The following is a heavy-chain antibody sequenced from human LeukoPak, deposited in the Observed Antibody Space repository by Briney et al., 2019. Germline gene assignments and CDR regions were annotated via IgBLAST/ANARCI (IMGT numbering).Heavy chain of an antibody. Sequence: ASVKVSCKASGYTFTSYDINWVRRATGQGLEWMGWMNPNSGNTGYAQKFQGRVTITRNTSISTAYMELSSLRSEDTAVYYCASLGAVTRPTYDAFDIWGQGTMVTVSS. D-gene: IGHD3-16*01. J-gene: IGHJ3*02. CDR1: GYTFTSYD. V-gene: IGHV1-8*03. CDR2: MNPNSGNT. CDR3: ASLGAVTRPTYDAFDI.